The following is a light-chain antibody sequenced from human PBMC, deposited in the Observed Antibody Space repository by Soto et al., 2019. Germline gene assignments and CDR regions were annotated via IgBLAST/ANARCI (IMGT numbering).Light chain of an antibody. J-gene: IGLJ3*02. Sequence: QTVVTQEPSLTVSPGGTVTLTCASSTGAVTSAYYPNWFQQKPGQAPKALIYNTSNKYSWTPARFSGSLLGGKAALTLSGVQPEDEADYYCLLYYGGAGWVFGGRTTVTLL. CDR2: NTS. CDR3: LLYYGGAGWV. V-gene: IGLV7-43*01. CDR1: TGAVTSAYY.